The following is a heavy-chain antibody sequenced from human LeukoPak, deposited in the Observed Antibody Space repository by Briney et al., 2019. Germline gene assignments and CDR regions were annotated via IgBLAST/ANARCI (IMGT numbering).Heavy chain of an antibody. J-gene: IGHJ4*02. CDR3: ACSRTLDY. Sequence: GGALRLSCAASGFTFSSYWMSWVRQAPGKGMEWVANIKQDGSEKYYVDSVKGRFTISRDNAKNSLYLQMNSLRVEDTAVYYCACSRTLDYWGQGTLVTVSS. CDR2: IKQDGSEK. D-gene: IGHD6-13*01. CDR1: GFTFSSYW. V-gene: IGHV3-7*01.